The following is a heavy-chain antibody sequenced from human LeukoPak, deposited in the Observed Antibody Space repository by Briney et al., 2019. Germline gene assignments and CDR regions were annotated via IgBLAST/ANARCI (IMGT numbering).Heavy chain of an antibody. D-gene: IGHD6-19*01. CDR1: GFIFSDYY. Sequence: GGSLRLSCAASGFIFSDYYMDWVRQAPGKGLEWLGRTRNKVHNYMKAYAASVKGRFTISRDDSQKSLLLQVNSLKTDDTAVYYCARGDGWSFDYWGQGTLVTVSS. J-gene: IGHJ4*02. CDR3: ARGDGWSFDY. CDR2: TRNKVHNYMK. V-gene: IGHV3-72*01.